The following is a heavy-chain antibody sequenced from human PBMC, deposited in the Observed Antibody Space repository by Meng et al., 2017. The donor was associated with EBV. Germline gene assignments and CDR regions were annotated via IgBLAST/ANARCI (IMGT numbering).Heavy chain of an antibody. D-gene: IGHD2-21*01. CDR2: INTDTGYA. J-gene: IGHJ4*01. V-gene: IGHV7-4-1*02. Sequence: QVQLVQSGSELKKPGAFVKVSCKASGYSLSTFAMNWVRQAPGQGLEWMGWINTDTGYATYAQGFRGRFVFSLETSVSTAYLQINSLKAADTAMYYCARGLAYGDYGVDYWGHGTLVTVAS. CDR3: ARGLAYGDYGVDY. CDR1: GYSLSTFA.